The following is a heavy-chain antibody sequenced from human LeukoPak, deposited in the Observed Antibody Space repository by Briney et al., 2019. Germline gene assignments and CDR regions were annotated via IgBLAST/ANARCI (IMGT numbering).Heavy chain of an antibody. V-gene: IGHV1-2*02. CDR3: ARDGRWLQSGGDFDY. J-gene: IGHJ4*02. CDR2: INPNSGGT. D-gene: IGHD5-24*01. Sequence: ASVKVSCKASGYTFTGYYMHWVRQAPGQGLEWMGWINPNSGGTNYAQKFQGRVTMTRDASISTAYMELSRLRSDDTAVYYCARDGRWLQSGGDFDYWGQGTLVTVSS. CDR1: GYTFTGYY.